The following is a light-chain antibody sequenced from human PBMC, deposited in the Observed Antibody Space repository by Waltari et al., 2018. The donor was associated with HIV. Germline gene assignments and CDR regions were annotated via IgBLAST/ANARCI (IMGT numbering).Light chain of an antibody. CDR1: SSDGGSYNL. Sequence: QSARTQPASVSGSPGQSLPISCTGTSSDGGSYNLVSWYQQHPGKAPKLMIYEVNKRPSGVSNHFSGSKSGNTASLTISGIQAEDEADYYCCSYAGSSTYVFGTGTKVTVL. V-gene: IGLV2-23*02. CDR2: EVN. CDR3: CSYAGSSTYV. J-gene: IGLJ1*01.